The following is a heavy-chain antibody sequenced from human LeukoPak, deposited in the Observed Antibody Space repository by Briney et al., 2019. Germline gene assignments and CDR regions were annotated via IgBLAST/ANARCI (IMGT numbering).Heavy chain of an antibody. CDR2: IIPIFGTA. D-gene: IGHD2-15*01. J-gene: IGHJ5*02. CDR3: ARALGYCSGGSCYSSWFDP. V-gene: IGHV1-69*05. CDR1: GGTFSSYA. Sequence: SVKVSCKASGGTFSSYAISWVRQAPGQGLEWMGGIIPIFGTANYAQKFQGRVMIATDESTSPAYMELSSLRSEDTAVYYCARALGYCSGGSCYSSWFDPWGQGTLVTVSS.